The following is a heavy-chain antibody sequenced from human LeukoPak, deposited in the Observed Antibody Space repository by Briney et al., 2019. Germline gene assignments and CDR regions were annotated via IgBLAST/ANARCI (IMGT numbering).Heavy chain of an antibody. CDR3: ASLYYYGSGSYRAFDI. V-gene: IGHV4-39*01. CDR2: IYYSGST. Sequence: PSETLSLTCTVSGGSISSSSYYWGWIRQPPGKGLEWIGSIYYSGSTYNNPSLKSRVTISVDTSKNQFSLKLSSVTAADTAVYYCASLYYYGSGSYRAFDIWGQGTMVTVSS. J-gene: IGHJ3*02. CDR1: GGSISSSSYY. D-gene: IGHD3-10*01.